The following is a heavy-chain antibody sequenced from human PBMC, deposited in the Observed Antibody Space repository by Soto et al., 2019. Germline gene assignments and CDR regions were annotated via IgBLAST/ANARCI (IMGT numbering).Heavy chain of an antibody. CDR1: GGSFSGYY. CDR2: INHSGST. Sequence: QVQLQQWGAGLLKPSETLSLICAVYGGSFSGYYWSWIRQPPGKGLEWIGEINHSGSTNYNPSLKSRVTISVDTSKNQFSLKLSSVTAADTAVYYCARVRQLWLPNAFDIWGQGTMVTVSS. V-gene: IGHV4-34*01. J-gene: IGHJ3*02. D-gene: IGHD5-18*01. CDR3: ARVRQLWLPNAFDI.